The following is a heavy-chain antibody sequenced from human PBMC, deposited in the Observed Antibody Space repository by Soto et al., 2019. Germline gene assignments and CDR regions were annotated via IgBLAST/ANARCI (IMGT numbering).Heavy chain of an antibody. D-gene: IGHD2-2*01. V-gene: IGHV1-8*01. J-gene: IGHJ4*02. CDR3: AKSAGVVVPAAMNSDY. Sequence: GASVKVSCKASGYTFTSYDINWVRQATGQGLEWMGWMNPNSGNTGYAQKFQGRVTMTRNTSISTAYMELSSLRAEDTAVYYCAKSAGVVVPAAMNSDYWGQGTLVTVSS. CDR1: GYTFTSYD. CDR2: MNPNSGNT.